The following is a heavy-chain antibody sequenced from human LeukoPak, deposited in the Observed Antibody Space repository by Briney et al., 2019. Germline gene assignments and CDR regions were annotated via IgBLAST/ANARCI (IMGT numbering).Heavy chain of an antibody. Sequence: ASVEVSCKASGGTFNSYAISWVRQAPGQGLEWLGRIIPIFGTANYAQKFQGRVTITADKSTSTAYMELSSLRSEDTAVYYCARVDYDILTAYKDYWGQGTLVTVSS. V-gene: IGHV1-69*06. J-gene: IGHJ4*02. CDR2: IIPIFGTA. CDR1: GGTFNSYA. D-gene: IGHD3-9*01. CDR3: ARVDYDILTAYKDY.